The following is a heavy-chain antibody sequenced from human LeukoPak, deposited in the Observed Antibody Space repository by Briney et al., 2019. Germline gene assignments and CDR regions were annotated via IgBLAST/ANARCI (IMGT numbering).Heavy chain of an antibody. CDR2: IVGSGGST. D-gene: IGHD6-19*01. J-gene: IGHJ4*02. CDR3: AKTTAGYSSGRYPGWPVDY. CDR1: GFTFSSYA. V-gene: IGHV3-23*01. Sequence: GGSLRLSCAASGFTFSSYAMYWVRQAPGKGLEWVSGIVGSGGSTYYADSVKGRFTISRDNSKNTVYVQMNSLRAEDTAVYYCAKTTAGYSSGRYPGWPVDYWGQGTLVTVSP.